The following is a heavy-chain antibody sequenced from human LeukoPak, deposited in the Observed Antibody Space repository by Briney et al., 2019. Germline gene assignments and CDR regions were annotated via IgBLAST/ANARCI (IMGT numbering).Heavy chain of an antibody. D-gene: IGHD6-6*01. Sequence: SETLSLTCTVSGGSISSYYWSWIRQPPGKGLEWLGYIYYSGSTNYNPSLKSRVTISVDTSKNQFSLKLSSVTAADTAVYYCARDRGYSSSSHYYYGMDVWGQGTTVTVSS. CDR2: IYYSGST. V-gene: IGHV4-59*01. J-gene: IGHJ6*02. CDR1: GGSISSYY. CDR3: ARDRGYSSSSHYYYGMDV.